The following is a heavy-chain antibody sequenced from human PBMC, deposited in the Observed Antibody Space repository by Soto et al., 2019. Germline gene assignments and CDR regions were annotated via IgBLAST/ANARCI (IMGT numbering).Heavy chain of an antibody. CDR2: ISSSSSTI. D-gene: IGHD3-3*01. J-gene: IGHJ5*02. V-gene: IGHV3-48*02. CDR3: ARESRFLEWLSLNWFDP. CDR1: GFTFSSYS. Sequence: EVQLVESGGGLVQPGGSLRLSCAASGFTFSSYSMNWVRQAPGKGLEWVSYISSSSSTIYYADSVKGRFTISRDNAXTXXYLQMNSLRDEDTAVYYCARESRFLEWLSLNWFDPWGQGTLVTVSS.